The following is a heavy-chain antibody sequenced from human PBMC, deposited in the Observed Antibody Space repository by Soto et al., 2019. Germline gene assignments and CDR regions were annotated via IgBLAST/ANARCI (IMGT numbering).Heavy chain of an antibody. D-gene: IGHD3-3*01. Sequence: PGGSLRLSCAASGFTFSSYWMSWVRQAPGKGLEWVANIKQDGSEKYYVDSVKGRFTISRDNAKNSLYLQMNSLRAEDTAVYYCARDNPITIFGVAPFDPWGQGTLVTVSS. CDR2: IKQDGSEK. CDR1: GFTFSSYW. CDR3: ARDNPITIFGVAPFDP. V-gene: IGHV3-7*01. J-gene: IGHJ5*02.